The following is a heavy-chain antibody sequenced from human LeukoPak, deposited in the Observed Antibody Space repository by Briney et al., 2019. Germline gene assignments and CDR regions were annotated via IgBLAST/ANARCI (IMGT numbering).Heavy chain of an antibody. Sequence: SETLSLTCTVPGVSVSSGSYYWSWVRQPPGEGLEWIGYIYYSGSTNYHPSLKSRVTISVDTSKNQFSLKLSSVTAADTAVYYCASRDNGSGVVPDYWGQGTLVTVSS. V-gene: IGHV4-61*01. D-gene: IGHD3-10*01. CDR2: IYYSGST. CDR1: GVSVSSGSYY. CDR3: ASRDNGSGVVPDY. J-gene: IGHJ4*02.